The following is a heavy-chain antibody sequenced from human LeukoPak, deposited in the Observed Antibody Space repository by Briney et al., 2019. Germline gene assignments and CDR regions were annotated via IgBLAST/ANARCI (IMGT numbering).Heavy chain of an antibody. D-gene: IGHD3-3*01. Sequence: SETLSLTCAVSGGSISNGGYSWSWIRQPPGKGLEWIGYIYHSGSTYYNPSLKSRVTISVDRSKNQFSLKLSSVTAADTAVYYCARGDFWSGYRFDPWGQGTLVTVSS. CDR3: ARGDFWSGYRFDP. CDR1: GGSISNGGYS. CDR2: IYHSGST. V-gene: IGHV4-30-2*01. J-gene: IGHJ5*02.